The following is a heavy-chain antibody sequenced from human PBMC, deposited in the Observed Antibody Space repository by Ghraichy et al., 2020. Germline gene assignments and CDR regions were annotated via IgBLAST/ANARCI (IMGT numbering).Heavy chain of an antibody. J-gene: IGHJ6*02. D-gene: IGHD1-26*01. V-gene: IGHV4-59*01. CDR2: IYYSGST. Sequence: SETLSLTCTVSGGSISSYYWSWIRQPPGKGLEWIGYIYYSGSTNYNPSLKSRVTISVDTSKNQFSLKLSSVTAADTAVYYCVSGSRSGSYYYYGMDVWGQGTTVTVSS. CDR1: GGSISSYY. CDR3: VSGSRSGSYYYYGMDV.